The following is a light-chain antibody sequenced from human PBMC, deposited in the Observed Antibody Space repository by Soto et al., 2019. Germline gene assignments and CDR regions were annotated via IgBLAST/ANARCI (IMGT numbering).Light chain of an antibody. CDR1: QSVSSSY. CDR3: QQRADWPIT. J-gene: IGKJ5*01. V-gene: IGKV3-11*01. Sequence: EIVLTQSPGTLSVSPGDRVTLSCRASQSVSSSYLAWYQQKPGQAPRLLIYDASNRATGIPARFSGSGSGTDFTLTISSLEPDDFAVYYCQQRADWPITFGQGTRLEIK. CDR2: DAS.